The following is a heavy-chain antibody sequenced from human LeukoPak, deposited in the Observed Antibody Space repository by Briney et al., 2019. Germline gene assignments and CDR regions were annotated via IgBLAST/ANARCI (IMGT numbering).Heavy chain of an antibody. D-gene: IGHD6-19*01. Sequence: ASVKVSCKASGYTFTSYGISWVRQAPGQGLEWMGWISAYNGNTNYAQKLQGRVTMTTDTSTSTAYMELRSLRSDDTAVYYCARVPFAYSSGSNKNWFDPWGQRTLVTVSS. CDR2: ISAYNGNT. V-gene: IGHV1-18*01. CDR3: ARVPFAYSSGSNKNWFDP. CDR1: GYTFTSYG. J-gene: IGHJ5*02.